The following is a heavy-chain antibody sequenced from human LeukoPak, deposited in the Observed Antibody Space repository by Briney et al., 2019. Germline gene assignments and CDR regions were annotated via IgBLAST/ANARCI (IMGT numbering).Heavy chain of an antibody. Sequence: GRSLRLSCAASGFTFSSYAMSWVRQAPGKWLEWVSAISGSGGSTYYADSVKGQFTISRDNSKNTLYLQMDSLRAEDTAVYYCAKDLHVMVRGWLVYWGQGTLVTLS. CDR3: AKDLHVMVRGWLVY. CDR2: ISGSGGST. V-gene: IGHV3-23*01. J-gene: IGHJ4*02. D-gene: IGHD3-10*01. CDR1: GFTFSSYA.